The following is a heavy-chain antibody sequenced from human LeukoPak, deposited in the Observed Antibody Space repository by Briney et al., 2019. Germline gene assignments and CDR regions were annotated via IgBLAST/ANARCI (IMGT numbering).Heavy chain of an antibody. CDR3: ARGKAGDIKDNYQNAFDI. CDR1: GGTFSSYA. J-gene: IGHJ3*02. CDR2: IIPIFGTA. D-gene: IGHD5-24*01. Sequence: SVKVSCKASGGTFSSYATSWVRQAPGQGLEWMGGIIPIFGTANYAQKFQGRVTITADESTSTVYMELSSLRSEDTAVYYCARGKAGDIKDNYQNAFDIWGQGTMVTVSS. V-gene: IGHV1-69*01.